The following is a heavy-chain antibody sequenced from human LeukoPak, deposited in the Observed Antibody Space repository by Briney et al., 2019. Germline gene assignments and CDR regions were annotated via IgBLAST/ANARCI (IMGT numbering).Heavy chain of an antibody. V-gene: IGHV4-61*05. CDR1: GDSISSTSYY. CDR2: IYYSGST. Sequence: PSETLSLTCTVSGDSISSTSYYWGWVRQPPGKGLEWIGYIYYSGSTNYNPSLKSRVTISVDTSKNQFSLKLSSVTAADTAVYYCARRGSGSYKGYYMDVWGKGTTVTISS. J-gene: IGHJ6*03. D-gene: IGHD3-10*01. CDR3: ARRGSGSYKGYYMDV.